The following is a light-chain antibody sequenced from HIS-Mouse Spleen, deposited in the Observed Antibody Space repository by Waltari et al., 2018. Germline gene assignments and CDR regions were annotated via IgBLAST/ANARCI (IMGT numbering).Light chain of an antibody. Sequence: QSALTQPASVSGSPGQSITISCTGTSSDVVGYNYVSWYQQHPGKAPKLMIYDVSTRPSGISNRFSGSKSGNTASLTISGLQAEDEADYYCSSYTSSSTRVFGGGTKLTVL. CDR2: DVS. CDR3: SSYTSSSTRV. J-gene: IGLJ3*02. V-gene: IGLV2-14*03. CDR1: SSDVVGYNY.